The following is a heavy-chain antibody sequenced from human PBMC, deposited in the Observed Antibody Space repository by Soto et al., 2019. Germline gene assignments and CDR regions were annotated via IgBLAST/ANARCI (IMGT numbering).Heavy chain of an antibody. V-gene: IGHV3-53*01. J-gene: IGHJ3*01. D-gene: IGHD1-1*01. CDR1: GLTISGKKY. CDR2: LYDVDVS. Sequence: DVQLVESGGGLIQPGESLRLSCAAFGLTISGKKYVAWVRQAPGQGLEWVSALYDVDVSFYADYVKGRFTTSSDSSKTTVYLQMNDLRPDDTAVYYCATWHEREHAYDVWGQGTTVTVSS. CDR3: ATWHEREHAYDV.